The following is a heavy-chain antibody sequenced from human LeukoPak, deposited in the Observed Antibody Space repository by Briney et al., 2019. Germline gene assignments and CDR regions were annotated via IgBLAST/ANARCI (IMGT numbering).Heavy chain of an antibody. J-gene: IGHJ4*02. CDR1: GGSISGSSYY. D-gene: IGHD3-3*01. CDR3: ARPAGDFWSGYFFGY. Sequence: SETLSLTCTVSGGSISGSSYYWGWIRQPPGKGLEWIGSIYYSGSTFYNPPLESRVTVSVDTSKNQFSLKLSSVTAADTAVYYCARPAGDFWSGYFFGYWGRGTLVTVSS. V-gene: IGHV4-39*01. CDR2: IYYSGST.